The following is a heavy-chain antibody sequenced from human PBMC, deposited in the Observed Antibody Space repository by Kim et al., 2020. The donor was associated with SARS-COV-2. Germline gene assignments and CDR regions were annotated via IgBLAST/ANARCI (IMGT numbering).Heavy chain of an antibody. Sequence: DSVKGRFTISRDSFKNTLYLQMNRLSADDTRVYYCAKDGGEYYYYYYGMDDWGQGTTVTVSS. CDR3: AKDGGEYYYYYYGMDD. D-gene: IGHD3-16*01. J-gene: IGHJ6*02. V-gene: IGHV3-23*01.